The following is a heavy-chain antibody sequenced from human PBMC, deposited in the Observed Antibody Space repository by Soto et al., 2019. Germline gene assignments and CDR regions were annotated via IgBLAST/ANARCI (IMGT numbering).Heavy chain of an antibody. D-gene: IGHD4-17*01. CDR3: AKDRRDGEYNSVYDF. J-gene: IGHJ4*02. CDR2: MSFDGTYK. Sequence: ESVGGVVQPGRSLRLSCIGSGFRFSDYGMHWVRQAPGEGLEWVAMMSFDGTYKYSADSVKGRFIISRDNSKNTLFLQMNSLRAEDTAVYYCAKDRRDGEYNSVYDFWGQGTLVTVSS. CDR1: GFRFSDYG. V-gene: IGHV3-30*18.